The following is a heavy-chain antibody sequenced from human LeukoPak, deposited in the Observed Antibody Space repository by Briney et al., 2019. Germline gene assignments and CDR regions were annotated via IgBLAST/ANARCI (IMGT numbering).Heavy chain of an antibody. J-gene: IGHJ4*02. Sequence: GGSLRLSCAASGFTFSTYSMNWVRQAPGKGLEWVSSIASSSNIYYADSVKGRFTISRDNAKNSLYLQMNSLRAEDTAVYYCARDWLLEPYFGDYWGQGTLVTVSS. CDR1: GFTFSTYS. V-gene: IGHV3-21*04. CDR3: ARDWLLEPYFGDY. D-gene: IGHD2-15*01. CDR2: IASSSNI.